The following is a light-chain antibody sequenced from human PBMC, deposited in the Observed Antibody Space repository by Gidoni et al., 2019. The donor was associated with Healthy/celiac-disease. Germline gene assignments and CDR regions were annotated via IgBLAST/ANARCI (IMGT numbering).Light chain of an antibody. CDR3: QQRSNWSLT. Sequence: EIVLTPSPATLSLSPGERATLSCRASQSVSSSLAWSQQKPGQAPRLLIYDASTRATGIPASFCGSGSGTDFTRTISSLEPDDFAVYYCQQRSNWSLTFGGGTKVEIK. CDR2: DAS. J-gene: IGKJ4*01. V-gene: IGKV3-11*01. CDR1: QSVSSS.